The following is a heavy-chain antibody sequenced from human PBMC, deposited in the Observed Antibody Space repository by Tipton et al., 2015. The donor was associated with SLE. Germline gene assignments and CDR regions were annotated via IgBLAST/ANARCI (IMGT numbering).Heavy chain of an antibody. CDR3: AREVHYYDSSGYPDY. J-gene: IGHJ4*02. CDR2: IYYSGST. D-gene: IGHD3-22*01. V-gene: IGHV4-30-4*01. CDR1: GGSISSGVYY. Sequence: TLSLTCTVSGGSISSGVYYWSWIRQPPGKGLEWIGYIYYSGSTYYNPSLKSRVTISVDTSKNQFSLKLSSVTAADTAVYYCAREVHYYDSSGYPDYWGQGTLVTVSS.